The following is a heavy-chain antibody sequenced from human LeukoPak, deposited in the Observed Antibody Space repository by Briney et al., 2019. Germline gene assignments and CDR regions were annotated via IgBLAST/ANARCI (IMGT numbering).Heavy chain of an antibody. CDR3: VRDLWFGRNPEF. V-gene: IGHV3-23*01. J-gene: IGHJ4*02. Sequence: GSLTPSRPPSASSAGMYATSWVRPPAGKVREWVSGISGSGSATYYADSVKGRFTISRDNSKNTLYLQMNSLRAEDTAIYYCVRDLWFGRNPEFWGQGTLVTVSS. D-gene: IGHD3-10*01. CDR1: ASSAGMYA. CDR2: ISGSGSAT.